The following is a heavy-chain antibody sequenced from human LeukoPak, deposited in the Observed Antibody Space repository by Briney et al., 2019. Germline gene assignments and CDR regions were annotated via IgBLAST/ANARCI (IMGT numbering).Heavy chain of an antibody. V-gene: IGHV3-21*01. D-gene: IGHD5-18*01. Sequence: GGSLRLSCAASGFTFSSYSMNWVRQAPGKGLEWVSSISSSSSYIYYADSVKGRFTISRDNAKNSLYLQMNSLRAEDTAVYYCAREASYSYGIDYWGQGTLVTVSS. CDR1: GFTFSSYS. J-gene: IGHJ4*02. CDR3: AREASYSYGIDY. CDR2: ISSSSSYI.